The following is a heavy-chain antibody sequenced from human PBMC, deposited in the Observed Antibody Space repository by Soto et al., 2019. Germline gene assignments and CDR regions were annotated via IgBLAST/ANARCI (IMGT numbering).Heavy chain of an antibody. CDR3: ARSLAAYYYALDV. CDR1: GFTFNHNA. J-gene: IGHJ6*02. Sequence: QVQLVESGGGVVQPGRSLRLSCAASGFTFNHNAMHWVRQAPGKGLEWVAGISFDGSTKNFADSVKGRFTISRDNSRDTLFLQMNSLRAEDTAVYYCARSLAAYYYALDVWGHGTTLTVSS. V-gene: IGHV3-30-3*01. CDR2: ISFDGSTK. D-gene: IGHD6-25*01.